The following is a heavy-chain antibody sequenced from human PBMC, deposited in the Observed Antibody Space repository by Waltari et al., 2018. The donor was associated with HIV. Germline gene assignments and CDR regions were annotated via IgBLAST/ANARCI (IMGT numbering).Heavy chain of an antibody. CDR3: ARDTPYNWNYPGGYFDY. V-gene: IGHV3-48*04. D-gene: IGHD1-7*01. Sequence: EVQLVESGGGLVQPGGSLRLSCAASGSTFSRYSMNWVRQAPGKGLEWVSYISSSSSTIYYADSVKGRFTISRDNAKNSLYLQMNSLRAEDTAVYYCARDTPYNWNYPGGYFDYWGQGTLVTVSS. CDR1: GSTFSRYS. J-gene: IGHJ4*02. CDR2: ISSSSSTI.